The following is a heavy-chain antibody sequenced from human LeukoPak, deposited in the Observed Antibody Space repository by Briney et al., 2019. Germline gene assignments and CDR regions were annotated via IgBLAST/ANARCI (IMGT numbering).Heavy chain of an antibody. J-gene: IGHJ2*01. D-gene: IGHD4-11*01. CDR3: ARAVTTGYFDL. CDR2: IYSGGNT. V-gene: IGHV3-66*01. CDR1: GLIFSTCA. Sequence: GGSLRLSCAASGLIFSTCAMSWVRQAPGKGLEWVSLIYSGGNTFYPDSVRGRFTISRDDSKNTLSLQMNSLRAEDTAVYYCARAVTTGYFDLWGRGTLVTVSS.